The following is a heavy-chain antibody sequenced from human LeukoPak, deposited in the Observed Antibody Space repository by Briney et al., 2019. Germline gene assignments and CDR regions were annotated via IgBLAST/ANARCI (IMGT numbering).Heavy chain of an antibody. CDR3: ARRANSGFDAFDI. CDR1: GGSISSYY. D-gene: IGHD3-22*01. V-gene: IGHV4-59*01. CDR2: IYYSGTT. Sequence: SETLSLTCTVSGGSISSYYWSWIRQPPGKGLEWIGYIYYSGTTNYNPSLKSRVTISVDTSKNQFSLKLSSVTAADTAVYYCARRANSGFDAFDIWGQGTMVTVSS. J-gene: IGHJ3*02.